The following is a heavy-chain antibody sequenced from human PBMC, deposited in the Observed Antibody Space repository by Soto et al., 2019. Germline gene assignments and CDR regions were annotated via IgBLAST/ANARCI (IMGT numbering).Heavy chain of an antibody. CDR3: ARGSRRVTMVRGVYYYGMDV. D-gene: IGHD3-10*01. CDR1: GGSYSGYY. Sequence: SETLSHTCAVYGGSYSGYYWSWIRQPPGKGLEWIGEINHSGSTNYNPSLKSRVTISVDTSKNQFSLKLSSVTAADTAVYYCARGSRRVTMVRGVYYYGMDVWGQGTTVTVSS. CDR2: INHSGST. V-gene: IGHV4-34*01. J-gene: IGHJ6*02.